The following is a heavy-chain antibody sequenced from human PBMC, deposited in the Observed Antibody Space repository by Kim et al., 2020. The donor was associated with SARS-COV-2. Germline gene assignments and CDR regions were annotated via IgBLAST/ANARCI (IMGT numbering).Heavy chain of an antibody. CDR1: GFTFSDYY. CDR2: ISSSGSTI. J-gene: IGHJ4*02. D-gene: IGHD5-12*01. CDR3: ERMAPRTDYFDY. Sequence: GGSLRLSCAASGFTFSDYYMSWIRQAPGKGLEWVSYISSSGSTIYYADSVKGRFTISRDNAKNSLYLQMNSLRAEDTAVYYCERMAPRTDYFDYWGQGTLVTVSS. V-gene: IGHV3-11*01.